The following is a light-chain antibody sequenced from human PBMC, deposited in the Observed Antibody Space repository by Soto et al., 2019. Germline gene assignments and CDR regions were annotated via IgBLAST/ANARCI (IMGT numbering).Light chain of an antibody. CDR2: DAS. CDR3: QQYDSFSVT. J-gene: IGKJ1*01. Sequence: DIQMTQSPSTLPASVGDRVTITCRASQTISSWLAWYQQKPGKAPDLLIYDASALKRGVPPRFSGSGSGTEFTLTISSLQPDDFATYYCQQYDSFSVTFGQGTKVDIK. V-gene: IGKV1-5*01. CDR1: QTISSW.